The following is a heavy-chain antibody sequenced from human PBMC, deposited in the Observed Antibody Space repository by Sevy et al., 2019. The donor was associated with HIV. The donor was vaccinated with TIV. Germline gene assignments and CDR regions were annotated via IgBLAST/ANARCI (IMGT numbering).Heavy chain of an antibody. CDR3: AKNWVGGYDWAGFDY. V-gene: IGHV3-9*01. D-gene: IGHD5-12*01. CDR1: GFTFDDYA. J-gene: IGHJ4*02. Sequence: GGSLRLSCAASGFTFDDYAMHWVRQAPGKGLEWVSGISWNSGSIGYADSVKGRFTISRDNAKNSLYLQMNSLRAEDTALYYCAKNWVGGYDWAGFDYWGQGTLVTVSS. CDR2: ISWNSGSI.